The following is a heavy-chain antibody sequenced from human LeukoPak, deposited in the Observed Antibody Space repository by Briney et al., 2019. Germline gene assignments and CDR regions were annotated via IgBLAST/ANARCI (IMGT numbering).Heavy chain of an antibody. CDR3: ARRAGAYSHPYDY. D-gene: IGHD4/OR15-4a*01. V-gene: IGHV5-51*01. CDR1: GYILTNNW. Sequence: GESLKISCKVSGYILTNNWIGWVRQVPGKGLEWMGLIYPGYSDAKYSPSFQGQVTFSVDKSISTAYLQWSSLKASDTAIYYCARRAGAYSHPYDYWGQGTLVTVSS. J-gene: IGHJ4*02. CDR2: IYPGYSDA.